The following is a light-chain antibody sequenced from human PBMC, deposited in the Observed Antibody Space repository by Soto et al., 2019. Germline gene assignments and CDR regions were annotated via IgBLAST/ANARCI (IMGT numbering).Light chain of an antibody. CDR3: SSYTSIIAVV. CDR1: SNDIGPYNY. CDR2: DVT. V-gene: IGLV2-14*03. J-gene: IGLJ2*01. Sequence: QSALTQPASVSGSPGQSITISCTGTSNDIGPYNYVSWYQQHPGKAPSLLIYDVTNRPSGVSDRFSGSNSGRTASLTISGLQAEDEADYYCSSYTSIIAVVFGGGTQLTVL.